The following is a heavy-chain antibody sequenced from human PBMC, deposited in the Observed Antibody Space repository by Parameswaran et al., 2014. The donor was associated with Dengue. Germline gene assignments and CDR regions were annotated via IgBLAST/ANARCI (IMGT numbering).Heavy chain of an antibody. Sequence: SWVRQAPGQGLEWMGWISAYNGNTNYAQKLQGRVTMTTDTSTSTAYMELRSLRSDDTAVYYCAREKGDDYDYVPPENWGQGTLVTVSS. D-gene: IGHD3-16*01. J-gene: IGHJ4*02. CDR2: ISAYNGNT. CDR3: AREKGDDYDYVPPEN. V-gene: IGHV1-18*01.